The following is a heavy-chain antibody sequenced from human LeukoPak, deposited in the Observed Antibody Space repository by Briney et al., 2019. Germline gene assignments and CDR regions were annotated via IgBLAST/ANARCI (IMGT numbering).Heavy chain of an antibody. V-gene: IGHV3-30*18. CDR3: AKDRIAAAGRYYYYYYYMDV. D-gene: IGHD6-13*01. Sequence: GGSLRLSCAASGFTFNNAWMSWVRQAPGKGLEWVAVISYDGSNKYYADSVKGRFTISRDNSKNTLYLQMNSLRAEDTAVYYCAKDRIAAAGRYYYYYYYMDVWGKGTTVTVSS. CDR2: ISYDGSNK. CDR1: GFTFNNAW. J-gene: IGHJ6*03.